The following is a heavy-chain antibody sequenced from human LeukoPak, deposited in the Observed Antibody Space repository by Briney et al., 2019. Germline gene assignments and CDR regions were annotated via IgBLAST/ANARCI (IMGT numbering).Heavy chain of an antibody. Sequence: SGGSLRLSCAASGFTFSIYEMNWVRQAPGKGLEWVSSISSSSSYIYYADSVKGRFTISRDNAKNSLYLQMNSLRAEDTAVYYCAREFLNAFDIWGQGTMVTVSS. CDR2: ISSSSSYI. V-gene: IGHV3-21*01. J-gene: IGHJ3*02. CDR1: GFTFSIYE. CDR3: AREFLNAFDI. D-gene: IGHD2/OR15-2a*01.